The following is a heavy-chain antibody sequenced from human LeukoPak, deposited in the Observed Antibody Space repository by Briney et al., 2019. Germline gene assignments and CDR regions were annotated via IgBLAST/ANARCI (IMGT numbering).Heavy chain of an antibody. J-gene: IGHJ3*02. CDR2: IYHSGST. Sequence: SETLSLTCTVSGGSLVRTDYYWGWIRQPPGKGLEGIGSIYHSGSTYYNPSLDSRVSVSVDTSKSQFSLRLSLVTAADTAVYYCARDLTRDLGVPNAFDIWGQGTMVTVSS. CDR3: ARDLTRDLGVPNAFDI. V-gene: IGHV4-39*02. D-gene: IGHD1-1*01. CDR1: GGSLVRTDYY.